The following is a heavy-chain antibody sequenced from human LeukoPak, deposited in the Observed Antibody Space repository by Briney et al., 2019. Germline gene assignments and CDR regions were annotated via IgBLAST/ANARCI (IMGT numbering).Heavy chain of an antibody. CDR2: MNPNSGNT. Sequence: GASVKVSCKASGYTFTSYDIDWVRQATGQGLEWMGWMNPNSGNTGYAQKFQGRVTITRNTSISTAYMELSSLRSEDTAVYYCARLGGGYGDYVNWFDPWGQGTLVTVSS. CDR1: GYTFTSYD. CDR3: ARLGGGYGDYVNWFDP. J-gene: IGHJ5*02. V-gene: IGHV1-8*03. D-gene: IGHD4-17*01.